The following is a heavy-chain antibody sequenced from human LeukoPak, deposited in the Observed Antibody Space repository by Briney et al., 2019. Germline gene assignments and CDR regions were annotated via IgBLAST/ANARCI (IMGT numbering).Heavy chain of an antibody. CDR3: AREGTAMVPSFDY. D-gene: IGHD5-18*01. Sequence: ASVKVSCKASGYTFTGYYMHWVRQAPGQGLEWMGWINPNSGGTNYAQKSQGRVTMTRDTSISTAYMELSRLRSDDTAVYYCAREGTAMVPSFDYWGQGTLVTVSS. J-gene: IGHJ4*02. CDR1: GYTFTGYY. V-gene: IGHV1-2*02. CDR2: INPNSGGT.